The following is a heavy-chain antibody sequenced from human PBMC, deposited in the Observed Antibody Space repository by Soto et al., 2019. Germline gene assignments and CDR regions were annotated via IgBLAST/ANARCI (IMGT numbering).Heavy chain of an antibody. CDR1: GFTFSSYG. J-gene: IGHJ4*02. Sequence: GGSLRLSCAASGFTFSSYGMHWVRQAPGKGLEWVAVISYDGSNKYYADSVKGRFTISRDNSKNTLYLQMNSLRAEDTAVYYCAKDVGEVLRFLEWLLYFDYWGQGTLVTVSS. D-gene: IGHD3-3*01. CDR3: AKDVGEVLRFLEWLLYFDY. CDR2: ISYDGSNK. V-gene: IGHV3-30*18.